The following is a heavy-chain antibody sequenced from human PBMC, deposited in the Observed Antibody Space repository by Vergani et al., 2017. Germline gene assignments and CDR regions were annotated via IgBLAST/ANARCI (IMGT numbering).Heavy chain of an antibody. D-gene: IGHD6-19*01. Sequence: QITLKESGPTLVKPTQTLTLTCTFSGFSLTTNGVGVGWIRQPPGKALEWLGVIYWDDDKRYSPSLKSRLTIAKGSSNTQVVLTMTNMDPVDTATYYCARVPGIAVAGLYYYMDVWGKGTTVTVSS. J-gene: IGHJ6*03. CDR3: ARVPGIAVAGLYYYMDV. CDR1: GFSLTTNGVG. CDR2: IYWDDDK. V-gene: IGHV2-5*02.